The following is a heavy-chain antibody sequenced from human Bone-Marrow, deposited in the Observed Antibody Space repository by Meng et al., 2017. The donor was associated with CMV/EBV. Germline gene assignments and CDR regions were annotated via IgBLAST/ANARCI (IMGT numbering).Heavy chain of an antibody. Sequence: GGSLKIYCAASGFPFSSHSMNWVRQAPGKGLEWVSSISSSSSYIYYADSVKGRFTISRDNAKNSLYLQMNSLRAEDTAVYYCARGLLRGVYGNYFGYWGQGTLVTVSS. J-gene: IGHJ4*02. CDR1: GFPFSSHS. CDR3: ARGLLRGVYGNYFGY. CDR2: ISSSSSYI. V-gene: IGHV3-21*04. D-gene: IGHD3-10*01.